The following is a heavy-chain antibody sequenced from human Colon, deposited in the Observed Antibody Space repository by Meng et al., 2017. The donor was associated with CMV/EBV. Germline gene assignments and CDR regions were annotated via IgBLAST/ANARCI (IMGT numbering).Heavy chain of an antibody. D-gene: IGHD3-22*01. V-gene: IGHV1-18*01. CDR1: GYRFTSYG. J-gene: IGHJ3*02. Sequence: ASVKVSCKAFGYRFTSYGIDWVRQAPGQGLEWMGWISVYHGDTAYAHKFQDRVTMTTDTSTGTAYMELRRLTSDDTADYYCARNYRSSVDCNLGDGLNMWGQGTRVTVSS. CDR2: ISVYHGDT. CDR3: ARNYRSSVDCNLGDGLNM.